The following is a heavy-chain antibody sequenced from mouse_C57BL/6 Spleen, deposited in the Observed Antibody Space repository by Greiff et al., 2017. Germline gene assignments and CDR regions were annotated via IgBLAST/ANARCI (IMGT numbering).Heavy chain of an antibody. CDR1: GYSITSGYY. Sequence: VQLKQSGPGLVKPSQSLSLTCSVTGYSITSGYYWNWIRQFPGNKLEWMGYISYDGSNNYNPSLKNRISITRDTSKNQFFLKLNSVTTEDTATYYCARGGLYDGSYYYAMDYWGQGTSVTVSS. D-gene: IGHD2-3*01. CDR3: ARGGLYDGSYYYAMDY. V-gene: IGHV3-6*01. CDR2: ISYDGSN. J-gene: IGHJ4*01.